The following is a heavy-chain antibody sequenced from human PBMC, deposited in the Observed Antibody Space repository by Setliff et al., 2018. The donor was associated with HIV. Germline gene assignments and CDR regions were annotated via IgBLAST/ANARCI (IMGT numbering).Heavy chain of an antibody. CDR3: ATPHRGELHYFQH. Sequence: ASVKVSCKASGYTFTGYYMHWVRQAPGQGLEWMGWINPNNGGTNYAQKFQGRVTMTRDTSISTAYMELSRLRSDDTAVYYCATPHRGELHYFQHWGKGTLVAVSS. CDR1: GYTFTGYY. CDR2: INPNNGGT. V-gene: IGHV1-2*02. J-gene: IGHJ1*01. D-gene: IGHD1-26*01.